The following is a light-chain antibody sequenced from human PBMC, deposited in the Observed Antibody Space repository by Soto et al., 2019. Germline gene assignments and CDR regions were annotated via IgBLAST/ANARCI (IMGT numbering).Light chain of an antibody. CDR1: SSNIGAGYD. CDR3: QSYDSSLSVVV. V-gene: IGLV1-40*01. CDR2: GNS. Sequence: QAVVTQPPSVSGGPGQRVTISCTGSSSNIGAGYDVHWYQQLPGTAPKLLSYGNSNRPSGVPDRFSGSKSGTSASLAITGLQAEDEADYYCQSYDSSLSVVVFGGGTKLTVL. J-gene: IGLJ2*01.